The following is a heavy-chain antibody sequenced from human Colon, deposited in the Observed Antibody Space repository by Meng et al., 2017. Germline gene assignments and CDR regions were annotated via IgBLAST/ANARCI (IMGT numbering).Heavy chain of an antibody. D-gene: IGHD2-8*01. V-gene: IGHV2-5*02. J-gene: IGHJ4*02. CDR2: IYWDDDK. CDR1: GLSLTSDGVS. CDR3: VHRREDPRSDLYYLDY. Sequence: QITLNESGPTLVKPTQTLTLTCTLSGLSLTSDGVSVGWIRQAPGKALEWLALIYWDDDKRYSPSLQSRLTITKDTSINQVVLTMTNVDPVDTATYVCVHRREDPRSDLYYLDYWGRGTLVTVSS.